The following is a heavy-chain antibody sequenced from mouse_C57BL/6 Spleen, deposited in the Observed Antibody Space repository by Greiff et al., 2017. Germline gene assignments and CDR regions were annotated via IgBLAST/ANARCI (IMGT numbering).Heavy chain of an antibody. CDR2: IDPETGGT. CDR3: TRAGIRYAMDY. D-gene: IGHD2-4*01. V-gene: IGHV1-15*01. J-gene: IGHJ4*01. Sequence: QVQLKQSGAELVRPGASVTLSCKASGYTFTDYEMHWVKQTPVHGLEWIGAIDPETGGTAYNQKFKGKAILTADKSSSTAYMELRSLTSEDSAVYYCTRAGIRYAMDYWGQGTSVTVSS. CDR1: GYTFTDYE.